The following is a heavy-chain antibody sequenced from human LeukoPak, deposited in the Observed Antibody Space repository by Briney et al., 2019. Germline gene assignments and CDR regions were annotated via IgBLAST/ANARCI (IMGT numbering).Heavy chain of an antibody. CDR2: ISSSSSYI. J-gene: IGHJ3*02. Sequence: GGSLRLSCAASGFTFGSYSMNWVRQAPGKGLEWVSSISSSSSYIYYADSVKGRFTISRDNAKNSLYLQMNSLRAEDTAVYYCARDNGQQLAYAFDIWGQGTMVTVSS. CDR3: ARDNGQQLAYAFDI. D-gene: IGHD6-13*01. CDR1: GFTFGSYS. V-gene: IGHV3-21*01.